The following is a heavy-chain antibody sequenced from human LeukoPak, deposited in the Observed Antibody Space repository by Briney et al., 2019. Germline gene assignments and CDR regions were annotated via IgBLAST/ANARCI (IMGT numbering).Heavy chain of an antibody. CDR3: ARRRCSSTSCYKGPGRYYYYMDV. J-gene: IGHJ6*03. CDR1: GFTFSSYS. Sequence: GSLRLSCAASGFTFSSYSMNWVRQAPGKGLEWIGEINHSGSTNYNPSLKSRVTISVDTSKNQFSLKLSSVTAADTAVYYCARRRCSSTSCYKGPGRYYYYMDVWGKGTTVTVSS. D-gene: IGHD2-2*02. CDR2: INHSGST. V-gene: IGHV4-34*01.